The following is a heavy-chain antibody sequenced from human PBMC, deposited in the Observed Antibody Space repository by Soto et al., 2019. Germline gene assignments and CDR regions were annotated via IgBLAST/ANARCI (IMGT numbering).Heavy chain of an antibody. CDR3: ARGLSGMTFGGYYYYYYYGMDV. D-gene: IGHD1-26*01. CDR2: MNPNSGNT. Sequence: ASVKVSCKASGYTFTSYDINWVRQATGQGLEWMGWMNPNSGNTGYAQKFQGRVTMTRNTSISTAYMELSSLRSEDTAVYYCARGLSGMTFGGYYYYYYYGMDVWGQGTTVTVSS. J-gene: IGHJ6*02. CDR1: GYTFTSYD. V-gene: IGHV1-8*01.